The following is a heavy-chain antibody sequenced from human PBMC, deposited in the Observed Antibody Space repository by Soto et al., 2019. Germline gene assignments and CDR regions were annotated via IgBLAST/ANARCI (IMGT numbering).Heavy chain of an antibody. V-gene: IGHV3-11*01. D-gene: IGHD6-19*01. CDR3: ERRLQWQLRPLDS. CDR1: GFTFNDYY. CDR2: INTLSTAI. Sequence: PGGSLRLSCEGSGFTFNDYYMTWIRQAPGKGLEWVAYINTLSTAIYYADSVKGRFTISRDNAKNSLYLQMNGLRAEDTATYYCERRLQWQLRPLDSWGRGTLVTVSS. J-gene: IGHJ4*02.